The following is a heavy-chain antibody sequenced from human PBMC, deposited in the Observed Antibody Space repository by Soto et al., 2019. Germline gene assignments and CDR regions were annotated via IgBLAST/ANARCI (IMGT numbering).Heavy chain of an antibody. CDR1: GGSISSSNW. Sequence: QVQLQESGPGLVKPSGTLSLTCAVSGGSISSSNWWSWVRQPPGKGLEWIGEIYHSGSTNYNPSLMSRVTRSVETSKNQCSLKLSSVAAADTAVYYCASIDQQLVRGGFDPWGQGTLVTVSS. V-gene: IGHV4-4*02. D-gene: IGHD6-13*01. CDR2: IYHSGST. J-gene: IGHJ5*02. CDR3: ASIDQQLVRGGFDP.